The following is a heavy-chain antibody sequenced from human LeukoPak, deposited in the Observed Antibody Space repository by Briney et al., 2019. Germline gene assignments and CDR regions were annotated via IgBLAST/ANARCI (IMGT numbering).Heavy chain of an antibody. CDR3: ARDLTGAFDY. J-gene: IGHJ4*02. Sequence: SETLSLTCSVSGGSITSGYYYWSWIRQSPEKGLEWIVRMYRTGTTNYNPSLKSRVTMSRDTSKNQFSLNLSSVTAADTAVYYCARDLTGAFDYWGQGTLVTVSS. CDR1: GGSITSGYYY. CDR2: MYRTGTT. V-gene: IGHV4-61*02. D-gene: IGHD3-9*01.